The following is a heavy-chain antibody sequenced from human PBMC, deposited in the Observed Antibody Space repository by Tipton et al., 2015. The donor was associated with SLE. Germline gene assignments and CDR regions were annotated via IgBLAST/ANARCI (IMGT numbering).Heavy chain of an antibody. CDR3: ARLLMGGAFDI. D-gene: IGHD3-16*01. CDR2: IYYSGST. V-gene: IGHV4-31*03. J-gene: IGHJ3*02. CDR1: GGSISSGGYY. Sequence: TLSLTCTVSGGSISSGGYYWSWIRQHPGKSLEWIGYIYYSGSTYYNPSLKSRVTISVDTSKDQFSLKLSSVTAADTAVYYCARLLMGGAFDIWGQGAMVTVSS.